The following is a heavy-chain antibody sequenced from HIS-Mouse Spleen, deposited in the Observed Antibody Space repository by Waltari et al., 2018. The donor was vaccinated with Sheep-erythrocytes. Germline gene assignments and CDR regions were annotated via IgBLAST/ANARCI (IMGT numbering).Heavy chain of an antibody. CDR3: AKAYSSSWYLFDY. CDR1: GFTFSSYG. CDR2: ISYDGSNK. V-gene: IGHV3-30*18. J-gene: IGHJ4*02. Sequence: QVQLVESGGGVVQPGRSLRLSCAASGFTFSSYGMHWVRQAPGKGLEGGAVISYDGSNKDYADSGKGRFTISRDNSKNTLYLQMNSLRAEDTAVYYCAKAYSSSWYLFDYWGQGTLVTVSS. D-gene: IGHD6-13*01.